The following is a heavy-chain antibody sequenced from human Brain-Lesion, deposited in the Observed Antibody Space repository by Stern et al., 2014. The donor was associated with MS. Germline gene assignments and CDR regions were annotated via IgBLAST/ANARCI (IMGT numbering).Heavy chain of an antibody. D-gene: IGHD2-15*01. J-gene: IGHJ5*02. Sequence: QVQLEESGPGLVKPSETLSLTCTVAGGSVSSTSYAWAWIRQPPGKGLEWIGAIYYSGNTYYSPSLKSLLTISLDPSKNQFSLQLRSVTAADTAVYYCAGEEDIRYCSGGSCTGNWFDPWGQGTLVTVSS. CDR2: IYYSGNT. V-gene: IGHV4-39*01. CDR1: GGSVSSTSYA. CDR3: AGEEDIRYCSGGSCTGNWFDP.